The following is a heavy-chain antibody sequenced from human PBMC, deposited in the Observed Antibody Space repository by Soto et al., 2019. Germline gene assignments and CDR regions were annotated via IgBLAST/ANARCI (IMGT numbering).Heavy chain of an antibody. Sequence: SETLSLTCTVSGGSIRNYYWTWLRQPPGKGLEWIGYIYHTGSTTYNPSLDSRVTISLDTSENQFSLKLTSSTAADTAVYYCARHGGACSGGTCYSEYDSWGQGALVTVS. V-gene: IGHV4-59*13. D-gene: IGHD2-15*01. CDR3: ARHGGACSGGTCYSEYDS. J-gene: IGHJ4*02. CDR1: GGSIRNYY. CDR2: IYHTGST.